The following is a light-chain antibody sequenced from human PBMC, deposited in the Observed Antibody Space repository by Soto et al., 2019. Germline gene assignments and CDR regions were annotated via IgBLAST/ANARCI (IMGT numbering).Light chain of an antibody. J-gene: IGLJ2*01. Sequence: QLVLTQSPSASASLGASVKLACTRSSWHNTYAIAWHQQQPEKGTRYLMRLNSDGSHIKGDGVPDRFSGSSSGAARYITISSLQSDDEADCYCQTWVPGAVVFGGGTKVTVL. CDR3: QTWVPGAVV. CDR2: LNSDGSH. CDR1: SWHNTYA. V-gene: IGLV4-69*01.